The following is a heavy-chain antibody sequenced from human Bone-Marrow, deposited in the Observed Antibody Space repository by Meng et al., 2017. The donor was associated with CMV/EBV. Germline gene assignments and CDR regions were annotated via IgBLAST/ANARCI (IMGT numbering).Heavy chain of an antibody. CDR2: IYSGGSST. Sequence: GESLKISCAASGFTFSSYAMSWVRQAPGKGLEWVSVIYSGGSSTYYADSVKGRFTISRDNSKNTLYLQMNNLRAEDTAVYYCAKGTNSSYCSSTSCYPYYFDYWGQGTLVTVSS. J-gene: IGHJ4*02. CDR1: GFTFSSYA. V-gene: IGHV3-23*03. D-gene: IGHD2-2*01. CDR3: AKGTNSSYCSSTSCYPYYFDY.